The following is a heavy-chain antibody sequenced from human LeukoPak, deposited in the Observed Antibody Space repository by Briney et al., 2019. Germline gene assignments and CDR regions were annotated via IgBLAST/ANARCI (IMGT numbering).Heavy chain of an antibody. Sequence: GGSLRLSCAAAGFTFSSYGMHWVRQAPGKGLEWVAFILYDGSNKYYADSVKGRFTISRDNSKNPLYLQMNSLRAEDTAVYYCAKAYTAVAGTVDYWGQGTLVTVSS. V-gene: IGHV3-30*02. CDR1: GFTFSSYG. CDR2: ILYDGSNK. J-gene: IGHJ4*02. CDR3: AKAYTAVAGTVDY. D-gene: IGHD6-19*01.